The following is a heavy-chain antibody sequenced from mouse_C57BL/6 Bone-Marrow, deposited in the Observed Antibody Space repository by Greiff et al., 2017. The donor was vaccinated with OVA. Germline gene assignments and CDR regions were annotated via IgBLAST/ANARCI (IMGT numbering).Heavy chain of an antibody. D-gene: IGHD1-1*01. CDR1: GFTFSDFY. V-gene: IGHV7-1*01. Sequence: EVQVVESGGGLVQSGRSLRLSCATSGFTFSDFYMAWVRQAPGKGLEWIAASRNKANDYTTEYSASVKGRFIVSRDTSQSILYLQMNALRAEDTAIYYCARDGSTGAMDYWGQGTSVTVSS. CDR3: ARDGSTGAMDY. J-gene: IGHJ4*01. CDR2: SRNKANDYTT.